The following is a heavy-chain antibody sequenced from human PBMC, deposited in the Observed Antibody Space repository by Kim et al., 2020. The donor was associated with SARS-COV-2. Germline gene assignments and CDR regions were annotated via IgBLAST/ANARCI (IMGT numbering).Heavy chain of an antibody. D-gene: IGHD3-10*01. CDR1: GFTFSDYY. CDR2: ISYDGSNK. J-gene: IGHJ2*01. Sequence: GGSLRLSCAVSGFTFSDYYMSWIRQAPGKGLEWVAVISYDGSNKYYADSVKGRFTISRDNSKNTLYLQMNSLRAEDTAVYYCARDGGGYFDLWGRGTLVTVSS. CDR3: ARDGGGYFDL. V-gene: IGHV3-30*03.